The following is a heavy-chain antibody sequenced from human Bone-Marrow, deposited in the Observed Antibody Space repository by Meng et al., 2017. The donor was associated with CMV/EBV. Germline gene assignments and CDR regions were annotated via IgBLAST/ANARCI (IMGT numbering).Heavy chain of an antibody. CDR3: ASRYCSSTRCSRTFDI. CDR1: GGSISSSTYY. D-gene: IGHD2-2*01. Sequence: SETLSLTCTVSGGSISSSTYYWGWIRQPPGKGLEWIGSIYYSGSTYYNPSLKSRLTISVDMSKNQFSLQLTSVTAADTAVYYCASRYCSSTRCSRTFDIWGQGTMVTVSS. J-gene: IGHJ3*02. CDR2: IYYSGST. V-gene: IGHV4-39*07.